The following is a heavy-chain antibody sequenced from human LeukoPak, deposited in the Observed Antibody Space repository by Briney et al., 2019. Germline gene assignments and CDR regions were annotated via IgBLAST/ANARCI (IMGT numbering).Heavy chain of an antibody. V-gene: IGHV3-23*01. J-gene: IGHJ4*02. CDR3: AKHSLKTGYSSGRIWDY. D-gene: IGHD6-19*01. Sequence: PGGSLRLSCAASGFTFSSYAMSCVRQAPGKGLEWVSAISGSDAFTYYTDSVKGRFTVSRDNSKNTLYLQMNSLTAEDTAVYYCAKHSLKTGYSSGRIWDYWGQGTLVTVSS. CDR2: ISGSDAFT. CDR1: GFTFSSYA.